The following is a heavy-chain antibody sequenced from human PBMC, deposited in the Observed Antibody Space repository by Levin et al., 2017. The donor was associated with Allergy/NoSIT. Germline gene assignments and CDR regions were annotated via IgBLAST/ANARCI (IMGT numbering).Heavy chain of an antibody. CDR1: GYTFTNYG. J-gene: IGHJ4*02. V-gene: IGHV1-18*01. D-gene: IGHD2-15*01. CDR2: INTDKGYT. Sequence: VASVKVSCKASGYTFTNYGFTWVRQAPGQGLEWMGWINTDKGYTNYAQKFQGRITITTDTSTTTAYMELRTLRSDDTAVYYFARTCPGAGCYSIYWGQGTLVTVSS. CDR3: ARTCPGAGCYSIY.